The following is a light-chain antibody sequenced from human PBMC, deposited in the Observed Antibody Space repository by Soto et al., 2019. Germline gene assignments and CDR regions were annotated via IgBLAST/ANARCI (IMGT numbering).Light chain of an antibody. Sequence: EIVLTQSPATLSLSPWERATLSCRASQSVSSYLAWYQQKPGQAPSLLIYDASNRATGIPARFSGSGSGTDFTRTSGSLESEDFAFYYCQQRSDWPRGTFGQGTKVEIK. CDR2: DAS. J-gene: IGKJ1*01. CDR3: QQRSDWPRGT. V-gene: IGKV3-11*01. CDR1: QSVSSY.